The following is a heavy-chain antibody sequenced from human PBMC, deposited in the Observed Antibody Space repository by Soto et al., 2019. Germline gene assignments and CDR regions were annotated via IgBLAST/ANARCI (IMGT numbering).Heavy chain of an antibody. Sequence: GALRLSCAASGFTFSSYGMHWVRQAPGKGLEWVAFIWHDGGNKFYAESVKGRFTISRDNSKNTLYLQMTSLSAEDTAMYYCARDGDVNTGFGKDYWGQGTLVTVSS. V-gene: IGHV3-33*01. CDR2: IWHDGGNK. CDR3: ARDGDVNTGFGKDY. CDR1: GFTFSSYG. D-gene: IGHD3-16*01. J-gene: IGHJ4*02.